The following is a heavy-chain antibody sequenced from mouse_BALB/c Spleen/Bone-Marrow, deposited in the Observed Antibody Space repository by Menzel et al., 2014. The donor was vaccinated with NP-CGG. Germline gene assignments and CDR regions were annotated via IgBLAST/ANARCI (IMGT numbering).Heavy chain of an antibody. CDR1: GYTFPDCK. D-gene: IGHD2-1*01. CDR2: SNPHNGRT. J-gene: IGHJ4*01. V-gene: IGHV1-18*01. Sequence: EVQLQPSGTEMVKPGASVKIPCKPSGYTFPDCKMDWEKQRHAKGPERIAASNPHNGRTICNQNFKGKPTLTADKSSSTASMELRSLTSEDTAVYYCARAGHIYYGNAYAMDYWGQLTSVTVSS. CDR3: ARAGHIYYGNAYAMDY.